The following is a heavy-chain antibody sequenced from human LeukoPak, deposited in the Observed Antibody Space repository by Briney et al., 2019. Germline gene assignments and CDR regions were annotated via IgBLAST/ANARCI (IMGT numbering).Heavy chain of an antibody. Sequence: TGGSLRLSCAASGFTFSSYTMKWVRQAPGKGLEWVSSISSSSSYIYYADSVKGRFTISRDNAKNSLFLQMNSLRAEDTAVYFCARATWDPNYYYYMDVWGKGTTVTISS. D-gene: IGHD1-26*01. CDR2: ISSSSSYI. J-gene: IGHJ6*03. CDR3: ARATWDPNYYYYMDV. V-gene: IGHV3-21*01. CDR1: GFTFSSYT.